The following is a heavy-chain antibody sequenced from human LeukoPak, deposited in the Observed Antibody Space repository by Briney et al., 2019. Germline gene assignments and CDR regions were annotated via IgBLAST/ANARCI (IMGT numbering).Heavy chain of an antibody. Sequence: GGSLRLSCAASGFTFRTYAMSWVRQAQGKGLEWVSGISGSGGSTYYADSVKGRFTISRDNAKNTLYLQMSSLRAADTAVYYCAKGAYYDISTGASDYWGQGTLVTVSS. CDR1: GFTFRTYA. J-gene: IGHJ4*02. CDR2: ISGSGGST. V-gene: IGHV3-23*01. CDR3: AKGAYYDISTGASDY. D-gene: IGHD3-9*01.